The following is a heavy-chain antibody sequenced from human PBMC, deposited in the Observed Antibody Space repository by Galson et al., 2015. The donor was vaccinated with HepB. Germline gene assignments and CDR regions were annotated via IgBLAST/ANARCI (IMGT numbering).Heavy chain of an antibody. D-gene: IGHD3-10*01. CDR2: INPGNGGA. V-gene: IGHV1-46*01. Sequence: SVKVSCKASGYILTRYFVHWVRQAPGQGPEWMAIINPGNGGATYARKFQNRLTVTRDTSTSTIYMELSSVRSDDTAVYYCARDQQIGGGSCCDYWGQGALVTVSS. CDR1: GYILTRYF. J-gene: IGHJ4*02. CDR3: ARDQQIGGGSCCDY.